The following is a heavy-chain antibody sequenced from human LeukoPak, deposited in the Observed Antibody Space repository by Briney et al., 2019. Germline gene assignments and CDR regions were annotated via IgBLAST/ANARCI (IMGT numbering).Heavy chain of an antibody. CDR1: GGSISSYY. D-gene: IGHD5-18*01. CDR3: AKQGYSYGYRWFDP. J-gene: IGHJ5*02. CDR2: IYYSGST. Sequence: SETLSLTCTVSGGSISSYYWSWIRQPPGKGLEWIGYIYYSGSTNYNPSLKSRVTISVDTSKNQFSLKLSSVTAADTAVYYCAKQGYSYGYRWFDPGGQGTLVTVSS. V-gene: IGHV4-59*08.